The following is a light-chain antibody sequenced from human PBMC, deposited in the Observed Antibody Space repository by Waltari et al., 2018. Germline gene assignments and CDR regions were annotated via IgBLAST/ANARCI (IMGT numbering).Light chain of an antibody. CDR3: SSYTSSSTRV. Sequence: QSALTQPASVSGSPGQSITSSCTGTSRDVGGYNYVSWYQQHPGKAPKLMIYEVSNRPSGVSNRFSGSKSGNTASLTISGLQAEDEADYYCSSYTSSSTRVFGGGTKLTVL. CDR2: EVS. CDR1: SRDVGGYNY. J-gene: IGLJ3*02. V-gene: IGLV2-14*01.